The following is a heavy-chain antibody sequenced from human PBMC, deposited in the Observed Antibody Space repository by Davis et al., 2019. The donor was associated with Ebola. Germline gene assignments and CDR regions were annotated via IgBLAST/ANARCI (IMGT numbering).Heavy chain of an antibody. Sequence: GESLKISCKGSGYSFTRYWISWVRQMPGTRLEWMGRIDPSDSYTNYSPSFQGHVTISADKSISTAYLQWSSLKASDTAMYYCARIDRRTTVTTRYWGQGTLVTVSS. CDR1: GYSFTRYW. V-gene: IGHV5-10-1*01. CDR2: IDPSDSYT. J-gene: IGHJ4*02. D-gene: IGHD4-17*01. CDR3: ARIDRRTTVTTRY.